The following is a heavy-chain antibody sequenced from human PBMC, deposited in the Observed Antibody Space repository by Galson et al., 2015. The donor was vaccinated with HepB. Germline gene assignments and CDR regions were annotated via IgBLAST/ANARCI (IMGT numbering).Heavy chain of an antibody. CDR1: GGSISSSSYY. CDR2: IYYSGTT. D-gene: IGHD2-8*01. Sequence: ETLSLTCTVSGGSISSSSYYWGWIRQPPGKGLEWIGSIYYSGTTYYNPSLKSRVTISVDTSKNQFSLKLTSVTAADTAVYYCARHTIGADYFDYWGQGTLVTVSS. V-gene: IGHV4-39*01. CDR3: ARHTIGADYFDY. J-gene: IGHJ4*02.